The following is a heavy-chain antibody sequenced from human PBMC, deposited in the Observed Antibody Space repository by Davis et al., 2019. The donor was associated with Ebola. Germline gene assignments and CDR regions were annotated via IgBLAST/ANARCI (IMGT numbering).Heavy chain of an antibody. CDR3: ARVGDYNVYYNGMDV. J-gene: IGHJ6*04. V-gene: IGHV3-48*04. CDR1: GFIFSSYS. CDR2: ISSSSSTI. D-gene: IGHD3-10*02. Sequence: GGSLRLSCAASGFIFSSYSMNWVRQAPEKGLEWVSYISSSSSTIYYADSVKGRFTISRDNAKNSLYLQMNSLRAEDTAVYYCARVGDYNVYYNGMDVWGKGTTVTVSS.